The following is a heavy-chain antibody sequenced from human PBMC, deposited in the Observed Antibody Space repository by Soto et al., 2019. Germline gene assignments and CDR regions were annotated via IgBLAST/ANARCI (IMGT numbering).Heavy chain of an antibody. CDR1: GFTFSSYA. J-gene: IGHJ4*02. CDR3: ARDRYGDPLWGQDDFDY. CDR2: ISDSGNST. D-gene: IGHD4-17*01. V-gene: IGHV3-23*01. Sequence: GGSLRLSCAASGFTFSSYAMSWVRQAPGKELEWVSTISDSGNSTYSADSVKGRFTISRDNSKNTLYLQMNSLRAEDTAVYYCARDRYGDPLWGQDDFDYWGQGTLVTVSS.